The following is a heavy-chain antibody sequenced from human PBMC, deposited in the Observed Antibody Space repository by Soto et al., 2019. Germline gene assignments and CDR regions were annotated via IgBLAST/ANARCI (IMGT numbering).Heavy chain of an antibody. CDR1: GFTFSSYA. J-gene: IGHJ4*02. CDR2: ISYDGSNK. D-gene: IGHD6-19*01. V-gene: IGHV3-30-3*01. CDR3: ARDPDIAVAGTSLFDY. Sequence: QVQLVESGGGVVQPGRSLRLSCAASGFTFSSYAMHWVRQAPGKGLEWVAVISYDGSNKYYADSVKGRFTISRDNSKNTLYLQMNSLRAEDTAVYYCARDPDIAVAGTSLFDYWGQGTLVTVSS.